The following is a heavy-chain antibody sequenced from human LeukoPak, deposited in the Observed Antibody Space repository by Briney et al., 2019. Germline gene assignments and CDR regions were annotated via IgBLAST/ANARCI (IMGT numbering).Heavy chain of an antibody. V-gene: IGHV4-34*01. D-gene: IGHD5-12*01. CDR3: ARGSNDGYETFDY. CDR2: INHSGST. J-gene: IGHJ4*02. CDR1: GFTLSTYG. Sequence: PGGSLRLSCAASGFTLSTYGMHWVRQPPGKGLEWIGEINHSGSTNYNPSLKSRVTISVDTSKNQFSLKLSSATAADTAVYYCARGSNDGYETFDYWGQGTLVTVSS.